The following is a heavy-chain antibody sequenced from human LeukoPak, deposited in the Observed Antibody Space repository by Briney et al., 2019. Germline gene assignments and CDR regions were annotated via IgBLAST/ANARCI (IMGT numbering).Heavy chain of an antibody. Sequence: SLTLSLTCAISGDSVSKNSVAWNWIRQSPSRGLEWLGRTYYRSKWYNDYAVSVKSRITINPDTSKNQFSLHLKSVTPEDTAVYYCARDWGDGAGYDYWGQGTLVTVSS. CDR1: GDSVSKNSVA. D-gene: IGHD3-16*01. V-gene: IGHV6-1*01. CDR3: ARDWGDGAGYDY. CDR2: TYYRSKWYN. J-gene: IGHJ4*02.